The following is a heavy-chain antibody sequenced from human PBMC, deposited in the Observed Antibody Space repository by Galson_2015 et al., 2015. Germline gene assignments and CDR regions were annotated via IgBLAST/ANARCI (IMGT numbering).Heavy chain of an antibody. D-gene: IGHD3-22*01. CDR3: AASYHYDSNGYLI. CDR1: GGSVSSGGYS. CDR2: IYHSGST. J-gene: IGHJ4*02. V-gene: IGHV4-30-2*06. Sequence: TLSLTCDVSGGSVSSGGYSWSWLRQSPGKGLEWIGYIYHSGSTYYNPSLKSRVTISVDRSKNQFSLKLTSATAADTAVYYCAASYHYDSNGYLIWGQGILVTVSS.